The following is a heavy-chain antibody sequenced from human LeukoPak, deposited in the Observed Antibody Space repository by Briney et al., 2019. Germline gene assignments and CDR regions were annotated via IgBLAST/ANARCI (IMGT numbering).Heavy chain of an antibody. CDR3: TRDHSVGATDY. J-gene: IGHJ4*02. CDR1: GFTFGDYA. D-gene: IGHD1-26*01. CDR2: IRSKAYGGTT. Sequence: GGSLRLSCTASGFTFGDYAMSWVRQAPGKGLEWVGFIRSKAYGGTTEYAASVKGRFTISRDDSKSIAYLQMDSLKTEDTAVYYCTRDHSVGATDYWGQGTLVTVSS. V-gene: IGHV3-49*04.